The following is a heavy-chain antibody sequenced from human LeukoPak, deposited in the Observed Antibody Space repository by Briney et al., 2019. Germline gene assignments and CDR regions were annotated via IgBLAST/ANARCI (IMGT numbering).Heavy chain of an antibody. V-gene: IGHV4-30-2*01. CDR3: ARSRQASGLFSS. J-gene: IGHJ5*02. CDR1: GYAIISGGFS. CDR2: IYDRGPA. Sequence: PSQTLSLTCTVSGYAIISGGFSWNWIRQPPGKGLEWIGCIYDRGPAHYNPSLKSRFTISVDRPKNQFFLNVASLTAADTAVYYCARSRQASGLFSSWGQRTLVTVSS. D-gene: IGHD3-10*01.